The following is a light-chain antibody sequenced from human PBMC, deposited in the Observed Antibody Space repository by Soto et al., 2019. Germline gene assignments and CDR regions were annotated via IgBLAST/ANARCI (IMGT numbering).Light chain of an antibody. CDR1: SSDVGRYSY. V-gene: IGLV2-11*01. CDR3: CSYAGTYTGV. J-gene: IGLJ1*01. Sequence: QSVLTQPRSVSGSPGQSVSISCTGTSSDVGRYSYVSWYQQHPGKAPKLMIYDVSERPSGVPDRFSGSKSGNTASLTIPGLQAEDEADYYCCSYAGTYTGVFGTGTKVTVL. CDR2: DVS.